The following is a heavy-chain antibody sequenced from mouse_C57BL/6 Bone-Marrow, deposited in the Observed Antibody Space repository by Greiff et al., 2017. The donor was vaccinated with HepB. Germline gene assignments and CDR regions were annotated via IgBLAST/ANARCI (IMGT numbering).Heavy chain of an antibody. D-gene: IGHD2-12*01. Sequence: VQLQQPGAELVKPGASVKMSCKASGYTFTSYWITWVKQRPGQGLEWIGDIYPGSGSTNYNEKFKSKATLTVVTSSSTAYMQLSSLTSEDSAVYYCASPYDYYAMDYWGQGTSVTVSS. CDR2: IYPGSGST. CDR1: GYTFTSYW. V-gene: IGHV1-55*01. J-gene: IGHJ4*01. CDR3: ASPYDYYAMDY.